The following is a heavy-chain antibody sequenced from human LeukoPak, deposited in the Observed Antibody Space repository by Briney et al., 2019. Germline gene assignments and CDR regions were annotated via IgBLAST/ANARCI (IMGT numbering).Heavy chain of an antibody. CDR2: INPDDSDT. D-gene: IGHD3-10*01. CDR3: ARQENYHDSGSYYNSPYFFDY. J-gene: IGHJ4*02. CDR1: QYISTSYW. Sequence: GESLKISCTGSQYISTSYWIGWVRQMPRKGLEWMGIINPDDSDTRYSPSFQRQVTSSADNPISTAYMQWSSLKASDTAMYCCARQENYHDSGSYYNSPYFFDYWGQGTLLTVSS. V-gene: IGHV5-51*01.